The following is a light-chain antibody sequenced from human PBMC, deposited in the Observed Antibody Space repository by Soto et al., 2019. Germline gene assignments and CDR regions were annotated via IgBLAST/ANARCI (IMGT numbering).Light chain of an antibody. V-gene: IGKV1D-16*01. Sequence: DIPMTQSPSPLSESVGDIVTITCRATQGISSSLAWYQKKTEKAPKSLIYAASSLQSGVPSRFSGSESGTDFTLTLSSLQPEECATYYGQQSNSYPLPFGGGTKVDIK. J-gene: IGKJ4*01. CDR1: QGISSS. CDR2: AAS. CDR3: QQSNSYPLP.